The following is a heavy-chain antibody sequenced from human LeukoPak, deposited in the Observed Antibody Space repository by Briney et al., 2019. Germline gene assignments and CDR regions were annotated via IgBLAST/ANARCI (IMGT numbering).Heavy chain of an antibody. CDR2: ISWNGGST. CDR3: ARGWGSYLDY. V-gene: IGHV3-43*01. CDR1: GFTFDDYT. D-gene: IGHD3-16*01. J-gene: IGHJ4*02. Sequence: GGSLRLSCVASGFTFDDYTMHWVRQAPGKGLEWVSLISWNGGSTFYADSVKGRFTISRDNSKNSLYLQMNSLKTEDTALYYCARGWGSYLDYWGQGTLVTVSS.